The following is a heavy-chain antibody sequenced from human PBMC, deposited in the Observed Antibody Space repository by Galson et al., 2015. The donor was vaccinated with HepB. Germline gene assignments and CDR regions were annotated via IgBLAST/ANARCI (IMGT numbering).Heavy chain of an antibody. D-gene: IGHD4-17*01. J-gene: IGHJ4*02. CDR3: AEMAAINYGDYGLSTYYFDY. V-gene: IGHV3-23*01. CDR1: GFTFSSYA. Sequence: SLRLSCAASGFTFSSYAMSWVRQAPGKGLEWVSAISGSGGSTYYADSVKGRFTISRDNSKNTLYLQMNSLRAEDTAVYYCAEMAAINYGDYGLSTYYFDYWGQGTLVTVSS. CDR2: ISGSGGST.